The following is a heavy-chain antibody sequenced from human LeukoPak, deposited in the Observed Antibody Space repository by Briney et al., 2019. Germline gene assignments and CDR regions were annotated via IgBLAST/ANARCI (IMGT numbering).Heavy chain of an antibody. CDR3: ARGGCSDGSCFGGWFDP. Sequence: PSETLSLTCTVSSDSMSSYYWNWIRQPPGKGLEWIGYTYYTGKTNYNPSLKGRLSISIDMSNNQCSLRLSSVTAADTAVYYCARGGCSDGSCFGGWFDPWGQGTLVTVSS. CDR2: TYYTGKT. J-gene: IGHJ5*02. CDR1: SDSMSSYY. V-gene: IGHV4-59*01. D-gene: IGHD2-15*01.